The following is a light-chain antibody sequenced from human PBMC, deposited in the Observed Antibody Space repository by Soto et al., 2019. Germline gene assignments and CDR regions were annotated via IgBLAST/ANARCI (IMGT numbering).Light chain of an antibody. CDR1: QSISRG. CDR3: QQYDIWPPIT. Sequence: EIVMTQSPATLSVSPGERATLSCRASQSISRGLAWYQQKPGQAPSLLIYDSSTRATGIPARFSGSGSGTEFTLTISSLQSEDFAFYYCQQYDIWPPITFGQGTRLEMK. CDR2: DSS. V-gene: IGKV3-15*01. J-gene: IGKJ5*01.